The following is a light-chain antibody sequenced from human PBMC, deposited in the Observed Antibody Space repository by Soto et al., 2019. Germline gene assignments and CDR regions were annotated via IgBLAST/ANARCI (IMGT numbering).Light chain of an antibody. CDR3: QTYGRTVFT. V-gene: IGKV3-20*01. CDR1: QTISNTY. CDR2: GAT. Sequence: EIVLTQSPGTLSLSPGEGATLSCRASQTISNTYLAWYQQKPGQAPRLLIYGATSRATGIPDMFSGSGSGTGVTLTISGLEPEDFAVYYCQTYGRTVFTFGPGTKVDIK. J-gene: IGKJ3*01.